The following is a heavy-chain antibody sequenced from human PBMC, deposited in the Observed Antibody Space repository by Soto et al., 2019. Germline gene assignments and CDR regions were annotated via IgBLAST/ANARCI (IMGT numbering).Heavy chain of an antibody. Sequence: QVQVVQSGPEVKNPGASVKVSCKASGYTFSNYGIKWVRQAPGQGLEWVGWITTYNGNRHYAEKFQGRVTMTTDTSTSTTYMGPRSLTSDDTGVYYCASDAQSTAVAAAGSSDYWGQGTLVTVSS. J-gene: IGHJ4*02. D-gene: IGHD6-19*01. CDR2: ITTYNGNR. CDR3: ASDAQSTAVAAAGSSDY. CDR1: GYTFSNYG. V-gene: IGHV1-18*01.